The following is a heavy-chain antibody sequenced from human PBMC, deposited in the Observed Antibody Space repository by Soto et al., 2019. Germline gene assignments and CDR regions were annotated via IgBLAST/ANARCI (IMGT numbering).Heavy chain of an antibody. CDR3: ARVGGSFFEN. CDR1: GFTFGTYA. D-gene: IGHD3-16*01. Sequence: EVQLVESGGGLVQPGGSLRLSCAASGFTFGTYAMSWVRQAPGKGLEWVSAMTSSGSAIYYAESVRGRFIISRDNARNTLPLQLNRLRVEDTALYYCARVGGSFFENWGQGTRVTVSS. J-gene: IGHJ4*02. CDR2: MTSSGSAI. V-gene: IGHV3-23*04.